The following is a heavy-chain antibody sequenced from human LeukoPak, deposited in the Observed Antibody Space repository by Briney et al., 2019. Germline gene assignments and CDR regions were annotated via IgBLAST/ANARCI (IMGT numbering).Heavy chain of an antibody. CDR2: IYYSGST. V-gene: IGHV4-31*03. Sequence: PSETLSLTCTVSGGSISSGGYYWSWIRQHPGKGLEWIGYIYYSGSTYYNPSLKSRVTISVDTSKNQFSQKLSSVTAADTAVYYCARSPLIGYYYDSSGYSFFDYWGQGTLVTVSS. J-gene: IGHJ4*02. CDR3: ARSPLIGYYYDSSGYSFFDY. CDR1: GGSISSGGYY. D-gene: IGHD3-22*01.